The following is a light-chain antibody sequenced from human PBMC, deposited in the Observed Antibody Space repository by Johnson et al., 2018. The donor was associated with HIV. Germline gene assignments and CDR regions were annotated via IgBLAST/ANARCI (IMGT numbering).Light chain of an antibody. CDR2: DNN. CDR3: ETWDSSLSGV. CDR1: NSNIGNNY. Sequence: QSVLTQPPSVSAAPGQKVTISCSGSNSNIGNNYVSWYQQLPGTAPKLLIYDNNKRPSGIPDRFSGSKSGTSATLGITGLQTGDGADYYCETWDSSLSGVFGTGTKVTVL. V-gene: IGLV1-51*01. J-gene: IGLJ1*01.